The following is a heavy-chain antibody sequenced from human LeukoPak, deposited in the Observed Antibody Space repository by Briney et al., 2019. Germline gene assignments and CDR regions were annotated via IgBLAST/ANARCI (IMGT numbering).Heavy chain of an antibody. V-gene: IGHV3-9*01. D-gene: IGHD1-26*01. J-gene: IGHJ3*02. Sequence: PGRSLRLSCAASGFTFGDYALHWVRQLPGKGLEWVSGISWNSGSIGYADSVKGRFTISRDNAKNSLYLQMNSLRAEDTALYHCARANSGSYRGAFDIWGQGTMVTVSS. CDR3: ARANSGSYRGAFDI. CDR2: ISWNSGSI. CDR1: GFTFGDYA.